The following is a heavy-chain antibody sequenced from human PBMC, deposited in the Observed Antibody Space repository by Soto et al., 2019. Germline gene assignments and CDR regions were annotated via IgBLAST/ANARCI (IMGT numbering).Heavy chain of an antibody. J-gene: IGHJ6*02. CDR3: ARDLNSSGWYSPIYYYYGMDV. CDR2: ISYDGGNK. CDR1: GFTFSSYA. D-gene: IGHD6-19*01. V-gene: IGHV3-30-3*01. Sequence: GGSLRLSCAAPGFTFSSYAMHWVRQAPGKGLEWVAVISYDGGNKYYADSVKGRFTISRDNSKNTLYLQMNSLRAEDTAVYYCARDLNSSGWYSPIYYYYGMDVWGQGTTVTVSS.